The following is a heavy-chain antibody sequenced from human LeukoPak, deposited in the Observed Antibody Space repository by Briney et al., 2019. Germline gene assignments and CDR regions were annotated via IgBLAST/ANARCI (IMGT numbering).Heavy chain of an antibody. D-gene: IGHD3/OR15-3a*01. CDR2: IIPILGIA. J-gene: IGHJ4*02. Sequence: ASVKVSCKASGGTFSSYTISWVRQAPGQGLEWMGRIIPILGIANYAQKFQGRVTITADKSTSTAYMELSSLRSEDTALYYCARDWTGTMDYWGQGTLVTVSS. V-gene: IGHV1-69*04. CDR1: GGTFSSYT. CDR3: ARDWTGTMDY.